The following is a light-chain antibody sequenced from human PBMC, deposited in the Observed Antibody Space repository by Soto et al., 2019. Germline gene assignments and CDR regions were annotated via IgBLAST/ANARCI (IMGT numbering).Light chain of an antibody. J-gene: IGLJ3*02. CDR1: SSDVGGYNY. CDR3: NSYTSSSTWV. Sequence: QSALTQPASVSGSPGQSITISCTGTSSDVGGYNYVSWYQQHPGEAPKLMIYEVSNRPSGVSDRFSGSKSGNTASLTISGVQAEDEADYYCNSYTSSSTWVFGGGTKLTVL. CDR2: EVS. V-gene: IGLV2-14*01.